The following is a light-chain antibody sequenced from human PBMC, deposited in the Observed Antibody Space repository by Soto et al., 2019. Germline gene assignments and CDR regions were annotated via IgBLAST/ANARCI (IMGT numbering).Light chain of an antibody. CDR3: QQYNNWPLLT. V-gene: IGKV3-15*01. Sequence: EIVMTQSPATLCVSPGERATLSCRASQSVSRNLAWYQQKPGQAPRPLIYGASTRATGIPARLSGSGSGTEFTLTISSLQSEDFAVYYCQQYNNWPLLTFGGGTKVEIK. CDR2: GAS. J-gene: IGKJ4*01. CDR1: QSVSRN.